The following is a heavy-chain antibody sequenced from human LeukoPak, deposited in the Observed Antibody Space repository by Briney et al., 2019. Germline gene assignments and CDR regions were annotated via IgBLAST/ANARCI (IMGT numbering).Heavy chain of an antibody. V-gene: IGHV4-30-2*01. J-gene: IGHJ4*02. Sequence: PSQTLSLTCAVSGGSISSGGYSWRWLRQPPGTGLEWIGYIYHSGSTYYNPSLKSRVTISVDRSKNQFSLKLSSVTAADTAVYYCASTSPDSSGYYGLRNYYFDYWGQGTLVTVSS. CDR2: IYHSGST. CDR1: GGSISSGGYS. CDR3: ASTSPDSSGYYGLRNYYFDY. D-gene: IGHD3-22*01.